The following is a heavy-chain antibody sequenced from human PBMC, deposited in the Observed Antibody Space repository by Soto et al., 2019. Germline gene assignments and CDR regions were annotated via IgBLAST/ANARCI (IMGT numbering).Heavy chain of an antibody. CDR3: AKALGELSPESYEY. CDR2: ISYDGSDK. J-gene: IGHJ4*02. V-gene: IGHV3-30*18. D-gene: IGHD3-16*02. Sequence: PGGSLRLSCAASGFTFSSYAMHWVRQAPGKGLEWVAVISYDGSDKYYADSVKGRFTISRDNSKNTLNLQMNSLRADDTAVYYCAKALGELSPESYEYWGQGTLVTVSS. CDR1: GFTFSSYA.